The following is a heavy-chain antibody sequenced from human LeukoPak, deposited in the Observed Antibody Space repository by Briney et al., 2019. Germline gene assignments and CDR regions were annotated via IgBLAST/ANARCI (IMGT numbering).Heavy chain of an antibody. CDR2: ISSSGSTI. D-gene: IGHD6-19*01. J-gene: IGHJ5*02. CDR3: ARGVGQWLTNNWFDP. Sequence: GGSLTLSCAASGFTFSSYEMNWVRQAPGKGLEWVSYISSSGSTIYYADSVKGRFTISRDNAKNSLYLQMNSLRAEDTAVYYCARGVGQWLTNNWFDPWGQGTLVTVSS. CDR1: GFTFSSYE. V-gene: IGHV3-48*03.